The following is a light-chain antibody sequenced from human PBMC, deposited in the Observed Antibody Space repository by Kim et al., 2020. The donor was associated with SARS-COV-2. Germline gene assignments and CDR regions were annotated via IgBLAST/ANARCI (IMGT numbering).Light chain of an antibody. CDR1: SSNSGAGYD. CDR3: QSYDSSLGGWV. V-gene: IGLV1-40*01. Sequence: QRVTISCTGTSSNSGAGYDVHWYRRLPGTAPKLLIYGNTNRPSGVPDRFSGYKSGTSTSLAITGLQTEDEADYYCQSYDSSLGGWVFGGGTQLTVL. CDR2: GNT. J-gene: IGLJ3*02.